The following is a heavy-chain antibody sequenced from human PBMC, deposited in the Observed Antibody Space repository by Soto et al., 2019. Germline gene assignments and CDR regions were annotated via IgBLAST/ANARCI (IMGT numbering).Heavy chain of an antibody. CDR3: ARSVGDYYYGMDV. J-gene: IGHJ6*02. D-gene: IGHD1-26*01. CDR1: GASIRRISYH. Sequence: SDTLSLTPTNSGASIRRISYHWGCIPQPPGKGLEWIGNFYYSGSTYYNPSLRSRVTISVDASKNQFSVKVSSVTATDTAVYYCARSVGDYYYGMDVWGQGTTVTVS. V-gene: IGHV4-39*01. CDR2: FYYSGST.